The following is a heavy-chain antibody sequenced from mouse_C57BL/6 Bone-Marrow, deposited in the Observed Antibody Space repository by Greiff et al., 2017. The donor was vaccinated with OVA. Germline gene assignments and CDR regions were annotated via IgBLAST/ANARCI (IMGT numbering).Heavy chain of an antibody. Sequence: VQLQQSGPELVKPGASVKIPCKASGYTFTDYNMDWVKQSHGKSLEWIGDINPNNGGTIYNQKFKGKATLTVDKSSSTAYMELRSLTSEDTTVYYCARGNYYSNYWYFDVWGTGTTVTVSS. CDR1: GYTFTDYN. J-gene: IGHJ1*03. CDR2: INPNNGGT. D-gene: IGHD2-5*01. V-gene: IGHV1-18*01. CDR3: ARGNYYSNYWYFDV.